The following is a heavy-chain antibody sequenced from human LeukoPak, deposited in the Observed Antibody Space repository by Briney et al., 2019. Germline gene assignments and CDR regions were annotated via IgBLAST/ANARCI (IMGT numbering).Heavy chain of an antibody. V-gene: IGHV3-33*01. CDR1: GFTFSSYG. D-gene: IGHD5-12*01. J-gene: IGHJ5*02. CDR3: ARGRSPPLIEWLRFSGDYYNWFDP. CDR2: IWYDGSNK. Sequence: GGSLRLSCAASGFTFSSYGMHWVRQALGKGLEWVAVIWYDGSNKYYADSVKGRFTISRDNSKNTLYLQMNSLRAEDTAVYYCARGRSPPLIEWLRFSGDYYNWFDPWGQGTLVTLSS.